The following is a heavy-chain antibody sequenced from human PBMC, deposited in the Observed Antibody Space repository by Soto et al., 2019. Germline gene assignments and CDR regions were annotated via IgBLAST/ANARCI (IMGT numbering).Heavy chain of an antibody. Sequence: GESLKISCKGSGYSFNTYWIAWVRQIPGKGLEWMGIIHPGNSDARYSPSFQGHVTISADKSISTAYLQWSSLQASDTAMYFFVRNNGARYYYSTSGSFDYWGQGTLVTVSS. CDR1: GYSFNTYW. CDR3: VRNNGARYYYSTSGSFDY. V-gene: IGHV5-51*01. D-gene: IGHD3-10*01. J-gene: IGHJ4*02. CDR2: IHPGNSDA.